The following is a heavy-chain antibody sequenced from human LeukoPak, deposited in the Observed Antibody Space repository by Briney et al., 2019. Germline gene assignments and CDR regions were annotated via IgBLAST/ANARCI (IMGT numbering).Heavy chain of an antibody. V-gene: IGHV3-23*01. D-gene: IGHD4-23*01. CDR3: ARVGVYGGNVNDY. CDR2: ISGSGGST. J-gene: IGHJ4*02. Sequence: GGSLRLSCAASGFTFSSYAMSWVRQAPGKGLEWVSAISGSGGSTYYADSVKGRFTISRDNSKNMVYLQMSGLRVEDTAVYYCARVGVYGGNVNDYWGQGTLVTVSS. CDR1: GFTFSSYA.